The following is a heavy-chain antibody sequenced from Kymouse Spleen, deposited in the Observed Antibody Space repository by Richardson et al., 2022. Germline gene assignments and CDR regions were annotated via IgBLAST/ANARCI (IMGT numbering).Heavy chain of an antibody. CDR3: ARVEQWLVSDAFDI. Sequence: EVQLVESGGGLIQPGGSLRLSCAASGFTVSSNYMSWVRQAPGKGLEWVSVIYSGGSTYYADSVKGRFTISRDNSKNTLYLQMNSLRAEDTAVYYCARVEQWLVSDAFDIWGQGTMVTVSS. V-gene: IGHV3-53*01. D-gene: IGHD6-19*01. J-gene: IGHJ3*02. CDR1: GFTVSSNY. CDR2: IYSGGST.